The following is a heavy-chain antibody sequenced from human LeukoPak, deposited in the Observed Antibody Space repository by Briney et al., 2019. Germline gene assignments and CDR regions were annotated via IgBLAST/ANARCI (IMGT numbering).Heavy chain of an antibody. D-gene: IGHD5/OR15-5a*01. V-gene: IGHV3-23*01. CDR3: ARVSVFPRCHFDY. CDR2: VSGSDDST. J-gene: IGHJ4*02. Sequence: GGSLRLSCAVSGFTFSSYAMSWVRQAPGKGLEWVSTVSGSDDSTYYADSVKGRFTISRDNAKNTLYLQMNSLRGDDTAVYYCARVSVFPRCHFDYWGQGTLVTASS. CDR1: GFTFSSYA.